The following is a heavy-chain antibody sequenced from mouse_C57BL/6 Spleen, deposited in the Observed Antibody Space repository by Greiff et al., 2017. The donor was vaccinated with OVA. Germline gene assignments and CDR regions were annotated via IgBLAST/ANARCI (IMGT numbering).Heavy chain of an antibody. D-gene: IGHD1-1*01. CDR1: GFNIKDYY. Sequence: EVQLQQSGAELVKPGASVKLSCTASGFNIKDYYMHWVKQRTEQGLEWIGRIDPEDGETKYAPKFQGKATIPAATSSNTAYLQLSSLTSEDTAVYYCASIYYYGSSPAWFAYWGQGTLVTVSA. CDR3: ASIYYYGSSPAWFAY. CDR2: IDPEDGET. V-gene: IGHV14-2*01. J-gene: IGHJ3*01.